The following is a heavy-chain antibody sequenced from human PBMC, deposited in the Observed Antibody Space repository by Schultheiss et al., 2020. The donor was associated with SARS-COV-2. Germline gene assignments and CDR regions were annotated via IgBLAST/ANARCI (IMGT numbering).Heavy chain of an antibody. J-gene: IGHJ4*02. CDR2: IYSGGNT. V-gene: IGHV3-66*01. D-gene: IGHD2-15*01. CDR3: ARVPSLKGIVVVVDGFDY. Sequence: GGSLRLSCAASGFTVSNNYMSWIRQAPGKGLEWVSVIYSGGNTYYADSVKGRFTISRDNFKNILYLQMNSLRVEDTAVYYCARVPSLKGIVVVVDGFDYWGQGTLVTVSS. CDR1: GFTVSNNY.